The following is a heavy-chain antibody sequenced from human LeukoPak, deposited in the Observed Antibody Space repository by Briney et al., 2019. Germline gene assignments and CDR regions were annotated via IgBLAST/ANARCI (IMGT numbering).Heavy chain of an antibody. CDR3: ARVYPYYYYMDV. V-gene: IGHV4-59*01. CDR2: IYYSGST. CDR1: GGSISSYY. J-gene: IGHJ6*03. Sequence: SETLSLTCTVSGGSISSYYWSWIRQPPGKGLEWIGYIYYSGSTNYNPSLKSRVTISVDTSKNQFSLKLSSVTAADTAVYHCARVYPYYYYMDVWGKGTTVTVSS.